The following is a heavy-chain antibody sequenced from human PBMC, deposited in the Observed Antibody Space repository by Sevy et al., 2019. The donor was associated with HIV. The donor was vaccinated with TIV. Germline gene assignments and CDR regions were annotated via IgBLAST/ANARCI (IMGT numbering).Heavy chain of an antibody. CDR2: IYYSGRT. CDR1: GDYMSTQY. Sequence: SETLSLTCSVSGDYMSTQYWSWIRQPPGKGLEWIGYIYYSGRTNYNPTLKSRVNILVDRTKNQFSLKLSSVTAADTAVYYCARPSPEYYYGMDVWGHGTTVTVSS. V-gene: IGHV4-59*11. CDR3: ARPSPEYYYGMDV. J-gene: IGHJ6*02.